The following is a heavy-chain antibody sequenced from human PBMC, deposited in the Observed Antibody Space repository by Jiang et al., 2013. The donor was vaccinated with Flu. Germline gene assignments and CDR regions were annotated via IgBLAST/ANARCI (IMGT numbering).Heavy chain of an antibody. D-gene: IGHD6-19*01. CDR3: ARRGSGWYLDY. CDR2: IYYSGST. CDR1: GDSISSSSYY. J-gene: IGHJ4*02. V-gene: IGHV4-39*01. Sequence: ELLKPSETLSLTCTVSGDSISSSSYYWGWIRQPPGKGLEWIGSIYYSGSTYYNPSLKSRVTISVDTSKNQFSLKLSSVTAADTAVYYCARRGSGWYLDYWGQGTLVTVSS.